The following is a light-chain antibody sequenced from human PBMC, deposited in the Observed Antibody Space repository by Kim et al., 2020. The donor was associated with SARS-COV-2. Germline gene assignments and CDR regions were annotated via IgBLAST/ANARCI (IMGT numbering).Light chain of an antibody. Sequence: PGQSVPISCTGTSSDVGGYNYVSWYQQHPGKAPKLMIYDVSERPSGVPDRFSGSKSGNTASLTISGLQAEDEADYYCCSYAGSSYVFGTGTKVTVL. V-gene: IGLV2-11*01. CDR3: CSYAGSSYV. CDR1: SSDVGGYNY. J-gene: IGLJ1*01. CDR2: DVS.